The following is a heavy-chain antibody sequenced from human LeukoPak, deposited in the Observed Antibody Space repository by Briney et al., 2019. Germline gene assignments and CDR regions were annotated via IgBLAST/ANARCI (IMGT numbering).Heavy chain of an antibody. CDR3: ATGDDTRGPDLYYFDF. D-gene: IGHD3-22*01. J-gene: IGHJ4*02. CDR2: ISRDGRTN. CDR1: GFTFSSYV. Sequence: GGSLRLSCAASGFTFSSYVMHWVRQAPGKGLEWVAVISRDGRTNYCADSVKGRFTISRDNSKNTLYVQMNSLRAEDTAAYYCATGDDTRGPDLYYFDFWGQGTLVTVSS. V-gene: IGHV3-30*04.